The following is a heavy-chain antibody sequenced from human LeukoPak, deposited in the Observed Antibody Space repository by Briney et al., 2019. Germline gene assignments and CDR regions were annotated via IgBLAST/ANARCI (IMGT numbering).Heavy chain of an antibody. CDR3: ARASYGSGSYKY. V-gene: IGHV4-34*01. Sequence: SETLSLTCAVYGGSFSGYYWTWIRQPPGKGLEWIGEINHSRSTKYSPSLKSRVTISVDTSKNQISLKLSSVTAADTAVYYCARASYGSGSYKYWGQGTLVTVSS. J-gene: IGHJ4*02. D-gene: IGHD3-10*01. CDR2: INHSRST. CDR1: GGSFSGYY.